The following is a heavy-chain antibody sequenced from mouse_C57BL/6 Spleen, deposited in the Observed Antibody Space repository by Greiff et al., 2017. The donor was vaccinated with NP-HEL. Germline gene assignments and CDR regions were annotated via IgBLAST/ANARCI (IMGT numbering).Heavy chain of an antibody. D-gene: IGHD1-1*01. Sequence: VQLQQPGAELVMPGASVKLSCKASGYTFTSYWMHWVKQRPGQGLEWIGEIDPSDSYTNYNQKFKGKSTLTVDKSSCTAYMQLSSLTSEDSAVYYCARYYGSSYGYFDVWGTGTTVTVSS. J-gene: IGHJ1*03. V-gene: IGHV1-69*01. CDR2: IDPSDSYT. CDR3: ARYYGSSYGYFDV. CDR1: GYTFTSYW.